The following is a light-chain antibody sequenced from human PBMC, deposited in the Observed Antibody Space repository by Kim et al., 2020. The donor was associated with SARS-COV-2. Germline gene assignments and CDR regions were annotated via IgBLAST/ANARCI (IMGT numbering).Light chain of an antibody. J-gene: IGLJ2*01. V-gene: IGLV3-1*01. CDR1: QLGDKY. CDR2: QDS. Sequence: SYELTQPPSVSVSPGQTASITCSGDQLGDKYACWYQQKPGQSPVLVIYQDSKRPSGIPERFSGSNSGNTATLTISGTQAMDEADYYCQAWDSSTHVVLGG. CDR3: QAWDSSTHVV.